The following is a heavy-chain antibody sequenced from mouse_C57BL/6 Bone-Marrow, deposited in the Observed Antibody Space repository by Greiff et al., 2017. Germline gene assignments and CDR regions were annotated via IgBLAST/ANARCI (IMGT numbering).Heavy chain of an antibody. CDR1: GFNIKDDY. Sequence: EVQLQQSGAELVRPGASVKLSCTASGFNIKDDYMHWVKQRPEQGLEWIGWIDPENGDTEYASKFQGKAPITADTSSNTAYLQLSSLTSEDTGVYYCTVVVFDYWGQGTTLTVSS. V-gene: IGHV14-4*01. CDR2: IDPENGDT. D-gene: IGHD1-1*01. J-gene: IGHJ2*01. CDR3: TVVVFDY.